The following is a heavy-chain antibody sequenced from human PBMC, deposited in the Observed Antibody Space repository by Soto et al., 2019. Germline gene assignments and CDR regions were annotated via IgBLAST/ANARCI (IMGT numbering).Heavy chain of an antibody. J-gene: IGHJ4*01. CDR2: IFSSDSSA. V-gene: IGHV5-51*01. CDR1: GFTFSSYS. D-gene: IGHD3-16*02. Sequence: GESLKISCKASGFTFSSYSLGWVRHMPGKGLQWMGNIFSSDSSAKYSPSFVGQVTISVDRSINTAYLQWSSVKASDTAIYYCGPWRGSRWFDYCGPGTLVIVSS. CDR3: GPWRGSRWFDY.